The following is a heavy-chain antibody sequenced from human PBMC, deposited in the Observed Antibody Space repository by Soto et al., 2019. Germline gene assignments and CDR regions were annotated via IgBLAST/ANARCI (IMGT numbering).Heavy chain of an antibody. CDR2: ISYDGSNK. CDR1: GFTFSSYA. CDR3: ARDSGSSTSSAYCYGMDV. Sequence: GGSLRLSCAASGFTFSSYAMHWVRQAPGKGLEWVAVISYDGSNKYYADSVKGRFTISRDNSKNTLYLQMNSLRAEDTAVYYCARDSGSSTSSAYCYGMDVWGQGTTVTVSS. D-gene: IGHD2-2*01. J-gene: IGHJ6*02. V-gene: IGHV3-30-3*01.